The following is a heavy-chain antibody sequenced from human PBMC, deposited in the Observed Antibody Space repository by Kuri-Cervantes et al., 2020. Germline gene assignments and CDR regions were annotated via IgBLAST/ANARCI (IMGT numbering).Heavy chain of an antibody. CDR2: IIPIFGTA. Sequence: SVKSSCKASGYTFTGYYIYWVRQAPGQGLEWMGGIIPIFGTANYAQKFQGRVTITADESTSTAYMELSSLRSEDTAVYYCARGNLERGPERCSSTSCYKKRGNFDYWGQGTLVTVSS. D-gene: IGHD2-2*02. J-gene: IGHJ4*02. CDR3: ARGNLERGPERCSSTSCYKKRGNFDY. V-gene: IGHV1-69*13. CDR1: GYTFTGYY.